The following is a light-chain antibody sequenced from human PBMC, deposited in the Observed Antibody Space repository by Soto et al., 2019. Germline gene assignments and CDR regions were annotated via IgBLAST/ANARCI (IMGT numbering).Light chain of an antibody. J-gene: IGLJ2*01. CDR2: DVN. V-gene: IGLV2-11*01. Sequence: QSVLTQHRSVSGSPGQSVTISCTGTSSDVGTYNSVSWYQQHPGKAPKLIIYDVNKRPSGVPDRFSGSMSGNTASLTISGLQADDEADYHCSSYAGNYTLDFGGGTKLTVL. CDR1: SSDVGTYNS. CDR3: SSYAGNYTLD.